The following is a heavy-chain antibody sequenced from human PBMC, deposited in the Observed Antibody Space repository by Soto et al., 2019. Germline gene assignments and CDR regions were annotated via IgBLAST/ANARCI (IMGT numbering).Heavy chain of an antibody. J-gene: IGHJ6*02. D-gene: IGHD1-7*01. CDR1: GGSFSGYY. CDR3: ARGRNYGYYGMDV. V-gene: IGHV4-34*01. CDR2: INHSGST. Sequence: SETLSLTCAVYGGSFSGYYWSWIRQPPGKGLEWIGEINHSGSTNYNPSLKRRVTISVDTSKNQFSLKLSSLTAADTAVYYCARGRNYGYYGMDVWGQGTTVTVSS.